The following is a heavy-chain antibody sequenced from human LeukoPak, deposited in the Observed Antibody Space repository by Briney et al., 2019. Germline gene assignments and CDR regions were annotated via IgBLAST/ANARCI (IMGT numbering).Heavy chain of an antibody. D-gene: IGHD6-19*01. CDR3: ATDLKKGDSGCFDY. CDR2: INTNTGTP. V-gene: IGHV7-4-1*02. CDR1: GYMFTSYG. J-gene: IGHJ4*02. Sequence: ASVKVSCKASGYMFTSYGLNWVRQAPGQGLEWMGWINTNTGTPTYAQGFTGRFVFSLDTSVSTAYLQISSLKAEDTAVYYCATDLKKGDSGCFDYWGQGTLVTVSS.